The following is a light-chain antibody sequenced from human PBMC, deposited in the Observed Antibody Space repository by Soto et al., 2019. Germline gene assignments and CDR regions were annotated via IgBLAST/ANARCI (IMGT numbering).Light chain of an antibody. V-gene: IGKV1-33*01. Sequence: DIQMTQSPSSLSASVGDRVTITCQASQDITNYLNWYQQKPGKAPRLLLYDASSLETGVPSRFSGSGSGTDFTLTIRRMKTEDIATYYCKNYDHLTITFGKGKRRENK. CDR2: DAS. J-gene: IGKJ5*01. CDR1: QDITNY. CDR3: KNYDHLTIT.